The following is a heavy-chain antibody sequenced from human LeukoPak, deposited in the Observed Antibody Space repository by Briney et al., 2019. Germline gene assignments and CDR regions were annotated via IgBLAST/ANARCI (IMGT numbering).Heavy chain of an antibody. D-gene: IGHD6-13*01. CDR2: INPNSGGT. CDR1: GYTFTGCY. Sequence: ASVKVSCKASGYTFTGCYMHWVRQAPGQGLEWMGWINPNSGGTNYAQKFQGRVTMTRDTSISTAYMELSRLRSDDTAVYYCAREDSRRTPSFDYWGQGTLVTVSS. V-gene: IGHV1-2*02. CDR3: AREDSRRTPSFDY. J-gene: IGHJ4*02.